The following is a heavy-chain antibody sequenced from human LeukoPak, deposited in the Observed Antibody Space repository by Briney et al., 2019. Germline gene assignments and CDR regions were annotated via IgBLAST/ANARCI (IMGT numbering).Heavy chain of an antibody. J-gene: IGHJ6*02. CDR3: AKGVGCSGGTCYSGHGMDV. CDR1: GFTFRSYA. Sequence: GGSVRLSCAASGFTFRSYAMSWVRQAPGKGLEWVSALSGSGANTYYADSVKGRFTISRDNSKNTLYLQVNSLRAEDTAVYYCAKGVGCSGGTCYSGHGMDVWGQGTTVTVSS. CDR2: LSGSGANT. D-gene: IGHD2-15*01. V-gene: IGHV3-23*01.